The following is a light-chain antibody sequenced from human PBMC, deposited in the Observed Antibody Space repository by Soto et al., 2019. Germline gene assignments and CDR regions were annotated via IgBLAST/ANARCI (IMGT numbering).Light chain of an antibody. CDR1: QNINNY. CDR2: AAY. V-gene: IGKV1-39*01. CDR3: QQSYSSPPT. J-gene: IGKJ1*01. Sequence: DIQMTQSPSSLSASVGDRVTITCQASQNINNYLNWYQQKPGKAPKLLIYAAYTLDAGVPSRFSGSGSGTDFTLTISNLQSEDFATYYCQQSYSSPPTFGQGTKVDIK.